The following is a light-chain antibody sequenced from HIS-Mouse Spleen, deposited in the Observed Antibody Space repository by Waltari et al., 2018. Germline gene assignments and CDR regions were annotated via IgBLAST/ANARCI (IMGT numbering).Light chain of an antibody. Sequence: QSALTQPASVSASPGQSITISCTGPSSDVGSYTLVSWYQQNPGKAPKLMIYECSKRPSGVSNRFSGSKSGNTASLTISGLQAEDEADYYCCSYAGSSTWVFGGGTKLTVL. J-gene: IGLJ3*02. CDR3: CSYAGSSTWV. CDR2: ECS. V-gene: IGLV2-23*01. CDR1: SSDVGSYTL.